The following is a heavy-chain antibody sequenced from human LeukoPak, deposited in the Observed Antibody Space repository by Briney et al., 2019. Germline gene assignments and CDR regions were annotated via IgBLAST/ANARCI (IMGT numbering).Heavy chain of an antibody. CDR2: ISSSGTTK. V-gene: IGHV3-48*03. CDR1: GFTFINYE. J-gene: IGHJ4*02. D-gene: IGHD3-22*01. CDR3: ARLDSSSYYYWPDY. Sequence: GGSLRLSCAASGFTFINYEMNWVRQAPGKGLEWVSFISSSGTTKYYADSVKGRFTISRDNAENSQYLQMNSLRAEDTAVYYCARLDSSSYYYWPDYWGQGTLVTVSA.